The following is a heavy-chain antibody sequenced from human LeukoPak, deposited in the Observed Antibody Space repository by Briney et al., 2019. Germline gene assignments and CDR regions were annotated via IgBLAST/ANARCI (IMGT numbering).Heavy chain of an antibody. CDR1: GFTFSSYA. Sequence: GGSLRLSCAASGFTFSSYAMMWVRQAPGKGLEWVSTVTGSAGGTYYTDSVKGRFTISRDNSKNTLYLIMNSLRAEDTAVYYCAKGAAAGLVDWFDPWGQGTLVAVSS. CDR3: AKGAAAGLVDWFDP. J-gene: IGHJ5*02. D-gene: IGHD6-13*01. CDR2: VTGSAGGT. V-gene: IGHV3-23*01.